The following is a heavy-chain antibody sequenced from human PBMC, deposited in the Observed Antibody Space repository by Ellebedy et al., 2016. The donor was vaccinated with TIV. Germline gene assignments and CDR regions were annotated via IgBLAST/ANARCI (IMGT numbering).Heavy chain of an antibody. D-gene: IGHD4-17*01. J-gene: IGHJ3*02. Sequence: GESLKISCAASRISFSSYWMTWVRQAPGKGLEWVANINRDGGETFYVDSVKGRFTISRDNARNSLYLQMNSLRAEDTAVYYCATVRSYGDHFSPTHAFVTWGQGTMVIVSS. CDR2: INRDGGET. CDR1: RISFSSYW. CDR3: ATVRSYGDHFSPTHAFVT. V-gene: IGHV3-7*03.